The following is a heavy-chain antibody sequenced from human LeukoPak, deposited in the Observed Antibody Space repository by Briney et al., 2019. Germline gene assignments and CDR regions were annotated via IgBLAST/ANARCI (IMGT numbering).Heavy chain of an antibody. V-gene: IGHV3-23*01. CDR2: TSGSGGTT. CDR1: GFTFSSYA. CDR3: TKDPSPTMTIYWYFDL. D-gene: IGHD4-17*01. Sequence: GGSLRLSCAASGFTFSSYAMNWVRQAPGKGLGWGSETSGSGGTTYYADSVKGRFTISRDNSKNTLYLQMNSLRAEDTAVYYCTKDPSPTMTIYWYFDLWGRGTLVTVSS. J-gene: IGHJ2*01.